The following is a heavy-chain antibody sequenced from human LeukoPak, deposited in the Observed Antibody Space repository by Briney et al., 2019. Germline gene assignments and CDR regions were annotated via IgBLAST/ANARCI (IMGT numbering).Heavy chain of an antibody. CDR3: ARGCSGGSCSDNWFDP. CDR1: GYTFTSYG. CDR2: ISAYNGNT. D-gene: IGHD2-15*01. Sequence: GASVTVSCKASGYTFTSYGISWVRQAPGQGLEWMGWISAYNGNTNYAQKLQGRVTMTTDTSTSTAYMELRSLRSDDTAVYYCARGCSGGSCSDNWFDPWGQGTLVTVSS. V-gene: IGHV1-18*01. J-gene: IGHJ5*02.